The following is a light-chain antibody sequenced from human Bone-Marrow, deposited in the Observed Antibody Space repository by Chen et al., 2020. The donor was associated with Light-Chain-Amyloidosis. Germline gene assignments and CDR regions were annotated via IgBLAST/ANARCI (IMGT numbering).Light chain of an antibody. V-gene: IGLV2-14*01. Sequence: QSALTQPASVSGSPGQSRTISCTGTSSDVGGDNHVSWYQQHPDKAPKLMIYEVTNRPSWVPDRFSGSKSDNTASLTISGLQTDDEADYFCSSYTITNTLVFGSGTRVTVL. CDR2: EVT. J-gene: IGLJ1*01. CDR3: SSYTITNTLV. CDR1: SSDVGGDNH.